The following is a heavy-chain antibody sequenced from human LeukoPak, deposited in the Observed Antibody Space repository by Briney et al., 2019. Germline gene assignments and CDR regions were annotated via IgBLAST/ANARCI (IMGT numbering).Heavy chain of an antibody. Sequence: WGSLRLSCAASGFTFSSYWMHWVRQVPGKGLVWVSHINSDGSSTYYADSVKGRFTISRDNTKNTLYLQMNSLRAEDTAVYYCVRDDSGSFFYRGPGTLVTVSS. CDR2: INSDGSST. CDR3: VRDDSGSFFY. CDR1: GFTFSSYW. V-gene: IGHV3-74*01. J-gene: IGHJ1*01. D-gene: IGHD1-26*01.